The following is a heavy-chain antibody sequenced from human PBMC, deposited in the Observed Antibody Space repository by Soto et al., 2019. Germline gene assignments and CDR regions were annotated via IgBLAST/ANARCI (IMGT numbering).Heavy chain of an antibody. V-gene: IGHV4-59*06. Sequence: SETLSLTCSVSGGSISSYYWSWIRQPPGKGLEWIGYIYYSGSTYYNPSLKSRVTISVDTSKNQFSLKLSSVTAADTAVYYCARSGYSYGPNPLLYWGQGTLVTVSS. J-gene: IGHJ4*02. D-gene: IGHD5-18*01. CDR2: IYYSGST. CDR3: ARSGYSYGPNPLLY. CDR1: GGSISSYY.